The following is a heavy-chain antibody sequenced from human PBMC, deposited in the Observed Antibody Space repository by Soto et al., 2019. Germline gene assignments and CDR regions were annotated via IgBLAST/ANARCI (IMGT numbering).Heavy chain of an antibody. CDR1: GGSISSGDYY. Sequence: SETLSLTCTVSGGSISSGDYYWSWIRQPPGKGLEWIGYIYYSGSTYYNPSLRSRVTISVDTSKNQFSLKLSSVTAADTAVYYCARCPRYSGYDFDYWGQGTLVTVS. V-gene: IGHV4-30-4*01. D-gene: IGHD5-12*01. J-gene: IGHJ4*02. CDR3: ARCPRYSGYDFDY. CDR2: IYYSGST.